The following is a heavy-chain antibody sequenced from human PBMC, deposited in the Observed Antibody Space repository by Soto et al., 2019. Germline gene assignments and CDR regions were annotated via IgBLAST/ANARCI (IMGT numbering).Heavy chain of an antibody. V-gene: IGHV3-33*01. J-gene: IGHJ3*02. CDR1: GFTFSSYG. D-gene: IGHD3-22*01. CDR3: ARDSFHDSSGYETAFDI. CDR2: IWYDGSNK. Sequence: GGSLRLSCAASGFTFSSYGMHWVRQAPGEGLEWVAVIWYDGSNKYYADSVKGRFTISRDNSKNTLYLQMNSLRAEDTAVYYCARDSFHDSSGYETAFDIWGQGPMVTVSS.